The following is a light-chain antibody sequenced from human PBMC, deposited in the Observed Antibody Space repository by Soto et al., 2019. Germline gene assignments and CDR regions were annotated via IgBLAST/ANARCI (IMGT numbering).Light chain of an antibody. V-gene: IGKV1-5*01. J-gene: IGKJ1*01. CDR2: DAS. Sequence: DLQMIRSRSTLSAWVGDIVTITCRASQSISSRLAWYQQKPGKAPKFLVYDASNLESGVPSRFSGSGSGTEFTLTISSLQPDDFATYYCQQYNSYSVTFGQGTKVDI. CDR1: QSISSR. CDR3: QQYNSYSVT.